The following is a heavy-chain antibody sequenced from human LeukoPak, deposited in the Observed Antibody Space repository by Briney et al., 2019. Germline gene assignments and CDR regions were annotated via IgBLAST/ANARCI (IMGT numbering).Heavy chain of an antibody. CDR2: INHSGST. Sequence: PSETLSLTCAVYGGSFSGYYWSWIRQPPGKGLEWIGEINHSGSTNYNPSLKSRVTISVDTSKNQFSLKLSSVTAADTAVYYCARIMLSSIAAPVVRDWFNPWGQGTLVTVSS. J-gene: IGHJ5*02. CDR3: ARIMLSSIAAPVVRDWFNP. V-gene: IGHV4-34*01. D-gene: IGHD6-6*01. CDR1: GGSFSGYY.